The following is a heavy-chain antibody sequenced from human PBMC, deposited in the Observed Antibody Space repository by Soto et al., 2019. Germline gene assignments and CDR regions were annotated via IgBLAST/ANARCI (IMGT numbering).Heavy chain of an antibody. CDR1: GGSISSYY. CDR3: ARDYYDSSGYYPWFDP. J-gene: IGHJ5*02. V-gene: IGHV4-59*01. Sequence: PSETLSLTCTVSGGSISSYYWSWIRQPPGKGLEWIGYIYYSGSTNYNPSLKSRVTISVDTSKNQFSLKLSSVTAADTAVYYCARDYYDSSGYYPWFDPWGQGTLVTVSS. D-gene: IGHD3-22*01. CDR2: IYYSGST.